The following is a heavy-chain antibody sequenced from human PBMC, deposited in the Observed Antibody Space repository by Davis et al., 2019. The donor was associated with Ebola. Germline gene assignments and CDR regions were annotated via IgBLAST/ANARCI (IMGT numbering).Heavy chain of an antibody. J-gene: IGHJ3*02. CDR1: GGSMSRGSYY. CDR2: IYYRGST. Sequence: SETLSLTCTVSGGSMSRGSYYWGWIRQPPGKGLVWIGSIYYRGSTYYNPSLTSRVIVSVDTPKNQFSLKLTSVTAAASAVYYCARDQYYYDSSGYHRGAFDIWGQGTMVTVSS. V-gene: IGHV4-39*07. CDR3: ARDQYYYDSSGYHRGAFDI. D-gene: IGHD3-22*01.